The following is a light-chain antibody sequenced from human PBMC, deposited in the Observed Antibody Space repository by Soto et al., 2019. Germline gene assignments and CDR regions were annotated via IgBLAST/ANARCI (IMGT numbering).Light chain of an antibody. CDR3: TSYTTSYTQV. V-gene: IGLV2-14*01. CDR2: EVS. J-gene: IGLJ3*02. CDR1: SSDVGGYNY. Sequence: QSALTQPASVSGSPGQSITISCTGTSSDVGGYNYVSWYQHHPGKAPKLMIYEVSTRPSGVSNRFSGSKSGNTASLTISGLQAEDEADYYCTSYTTSYTQVFGGGTKVTVL.